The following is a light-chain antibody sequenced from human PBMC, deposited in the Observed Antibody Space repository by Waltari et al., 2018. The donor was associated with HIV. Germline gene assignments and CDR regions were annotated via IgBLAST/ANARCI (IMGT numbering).Light chain of an antibody. CDR1: SSNIGNNH. Sequence: QSVLPQAPSMPATPGQRVTVSCSRGSSNIGNNHVHRYMHVPGMAPNLLIYNNNKRPSGVPDRFSGSKSGTSASLAISGLQSEDEADYFCAAWDDNVNAVLFGGGTKLTVL. CDR3: AAWDDNVNAVL. J-gene: IGLJ2*01. V-gene: IGLV1-44*01. CDR2: NNN.